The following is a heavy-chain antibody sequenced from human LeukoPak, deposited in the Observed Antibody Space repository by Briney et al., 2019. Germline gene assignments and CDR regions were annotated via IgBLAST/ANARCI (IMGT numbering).Heavy chain of an antibody. CDR3: ARVGAYTIFGVAEYWFDP. D-gene: IGHD3-3*01. CDR1: GYTFTGYY. V-gene: IGHV1-2*06. CDR2: INPNSGGT. J-gene: IGHJ5*02. Sequence: AASVKVSCKASGYTFTGYYMHWVRQAPGQGLEWMGRINPNSGGTNYAQKFQGRVTMTRDTSISTAHMELSRLRSDDTAVYYCARVGAYTIFGVAEYWFDPWGQGTLVTVSS.